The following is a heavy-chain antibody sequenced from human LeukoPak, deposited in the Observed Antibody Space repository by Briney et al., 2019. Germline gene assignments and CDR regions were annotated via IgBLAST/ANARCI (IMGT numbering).Heavy chain of an antibody. J-gene: IGHJ4*02. CDR2: IYPNTGGT. CDR1: GYTFTGYY. Sequence: ASVKVSCKASGYTFTGYYIHWVRQAPGQGLEWMGWIYPNTGGTKFAQKFQDRVTMTRDTSITTAYMELSSLKSDDTAVFYCARLKIAAVGFYFDYWGQGALVTVSS. V-gene: IGHV1-2*02. CDR3: ARLKIAAVGFYFDY. D-gene: IGHD6-13*01.